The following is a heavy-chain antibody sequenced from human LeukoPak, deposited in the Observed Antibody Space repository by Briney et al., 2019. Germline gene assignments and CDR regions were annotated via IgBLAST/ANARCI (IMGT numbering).Heavy chain of an antibody. V-gene: IGHV4-39*01. Sequence: SETLSLTCTVSGGSISSSSDYWGWIRQPPGKGLEWIGSVSYSGSTYYNPSLKSRVTISVDTSKNQFSLKLSSVTAADTAVYYSARLGYCSSTSCYRNAFDIWGQGTMVTVSS. J-gene: IGHJ3*02. CDR3: ARLGYCSSTSCYRNAFDI. D-gene: IGHD2-2*01. CDR2: VSYSGST. CDR1: GGSISSSSDY.